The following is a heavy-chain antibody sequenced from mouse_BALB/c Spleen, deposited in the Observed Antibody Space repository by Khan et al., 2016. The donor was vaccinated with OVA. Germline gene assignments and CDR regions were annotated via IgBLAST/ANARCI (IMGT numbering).Heavy chain of an antibody. CDR1: GFTFSNFG. J-gene: IGHJ2*01. CDR3: ARSFFYGYYFDQ. Sequence: EVQLVESGGGLVQPGGSRKLSCVASGFTFSNFGMHWVRQAPEKGLEWVAYISGDSSTIYYTDTVKGRFTISRDNPKNTLFLQLTSLGSDDMAMYYCARSFFYGYYFDQWGHGTTLTVSS. V-gene: IGHV5-17*02. D-gene: IGHD1-1*01. CDR2: ISGDSSTI.